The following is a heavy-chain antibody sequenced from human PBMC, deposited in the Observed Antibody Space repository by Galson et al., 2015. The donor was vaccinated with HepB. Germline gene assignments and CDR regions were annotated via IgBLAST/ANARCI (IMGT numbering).Heavy chain of an antibody. CDR3: ARGSVTTYIY. Sequence: SLRLSCAASGFTFSSYSMNWVRQAPGKGLEWVSYISTSSTIYYADSVKGRFTISRDNAENSLYLQMNSLRDEDTAVYYCARGSVTTYIYWGQGTLVTVSS. V-gene: IGHV3-48*02. D-gene: IGHD4-17*01. CDR2: ISTSSTI. CDR1: GFTFSSYS. J-gene: IGHJ4*02.